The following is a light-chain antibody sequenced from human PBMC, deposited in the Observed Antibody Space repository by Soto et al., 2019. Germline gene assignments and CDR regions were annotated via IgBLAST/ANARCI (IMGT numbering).Light chain of an antibody. V-gene: IGKV1-8*01. CDR2: AAS. Sequence: AIMLTQSPGSLSLSQGDRITLTCRASEGISSYLAWYQQKPGKAPRLLIYAASTWQSGVPSRFSGSGSGTEFTLTISSLEPEDIAAFYCQQYAEYPIAFGQGTQLEIK. J-gene: IGKJ5*01. CDR3: QQYAEYPIA. CDR1: EGISSY.